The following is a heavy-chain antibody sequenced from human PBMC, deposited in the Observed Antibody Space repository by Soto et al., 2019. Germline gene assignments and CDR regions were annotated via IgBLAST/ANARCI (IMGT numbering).Heavy chain of an antibody. D-gene: IGHD3-22*01. V-gene: IGHV1-69*06. CDR2: IIPIFGTA. CDR3: ARDPNPKYDDSSGPSTFDY. Sequence: ASVKVSCKASGGNFSTYAISWVRQDPAQGLEWMGGIIPIFGTANYAQKFQGRVTITADKSTSTAYMELSSLRSEETAVYYCARDPNPKYDDSSGPSTFDYWGQGPLVTVSS. J-gene: IGHJ4*02. CDR1: GGNFSTYA.